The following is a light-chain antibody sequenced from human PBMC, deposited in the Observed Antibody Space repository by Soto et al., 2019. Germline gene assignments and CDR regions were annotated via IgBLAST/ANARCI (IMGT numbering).Light chain of an antibody. V-gene: IGKV3-15*01. Sequence: EIEMTQSPATLSLAPGERVTLSCRASESVSTNLAWTQQKAGQAPRLLIYGASTRATGIPARFSGSGSGTEFTHTISCLQSEDVAVYYCQQYSIWRTFGQGTKVEIK. CDR2: GAS. CDR1: ESVSTN. J-gene: IGKJ1*01. CDR3: QQYSIWRT.